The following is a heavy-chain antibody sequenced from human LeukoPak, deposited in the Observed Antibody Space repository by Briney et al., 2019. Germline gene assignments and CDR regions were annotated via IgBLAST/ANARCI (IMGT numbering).Heavy chain of an antibody. CDR1: GFTFSSYG. J-gene: IGHJ5*02. CDR3: AKDRVGYCSGGSCYSEAYWFDP. CDR2: ISYDGSNK. Sequence: GRSLSLSCAASGFTFSSYGMHWVRKAPGKGLEWVAVISYDGSNKYYADSVKGRFTISRDNSKNTLYLQMNSLRAEDTAVYYCAKDRVGYCSGGSCYSEAYWFDPWGQGTLVTVSS. V-gene: IGHV3-30*18. D-gene: IGHD2-15*01.